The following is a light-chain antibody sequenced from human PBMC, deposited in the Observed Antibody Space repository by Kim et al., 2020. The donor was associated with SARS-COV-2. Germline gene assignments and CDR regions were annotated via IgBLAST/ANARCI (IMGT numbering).Light chain of an antibody. CDR1: SSDVGRYDY. CDR3: SSYSSSTTLL. CDR2: DVT. J-gene: IGLJ3*02. Sequence: GHSITISCSRTSSDVGRYDYVSWYQQHPGKAPKLMIYDVTKRPSGLSNRFSGSKSGNTASLTISGLQAEDEADYYCSSYSSSTTLLFGGGTQLTVL. V-gene: IGLV2-14*04.